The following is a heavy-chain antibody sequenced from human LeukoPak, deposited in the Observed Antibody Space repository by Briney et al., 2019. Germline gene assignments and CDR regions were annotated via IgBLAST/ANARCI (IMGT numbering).Heavy chain of an antibody. Sequence: GGSLRLSCAASGFTFSSYSMNWVRQAPGKGLGWVSYISSSSSTIYYADSVKGRFTISRDNAKNSLYLQMNSLRAEDTAVYYCARDERGAAGTGAFDIWGQGTMVTVSS. CDR2: ISSSSSTI. CDR1: GFTFSSYS. J-gene: IGHJ3*02. V-gene: IGHV3-48*01. CDR3: ARDERGAAGTGAFDI. D-gene: IGHD6-13*01.